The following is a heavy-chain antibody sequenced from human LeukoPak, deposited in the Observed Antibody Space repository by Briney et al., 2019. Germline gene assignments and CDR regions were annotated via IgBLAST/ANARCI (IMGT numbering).Heavy chain of an antibody. CDR3: ARLGYCSGGSCYPYYYYMDV. CDR2: IYYSGST. V-gene: IGHV4-59*08. Sequence: SETLSLTCTVSGGSISSYYWSWIRQPPGKGLEWIGYIYYSGSTNYNPSLKSRVTISVDTSKNQFSLKLSSVTAADTAVYYCARLGYCSGGSCYPYYYYMDVWGKGTTVTVSS. D-gene: IGHD2-15*01. J-gene: IGHJ6*03. CDR1: GGSISSYY.